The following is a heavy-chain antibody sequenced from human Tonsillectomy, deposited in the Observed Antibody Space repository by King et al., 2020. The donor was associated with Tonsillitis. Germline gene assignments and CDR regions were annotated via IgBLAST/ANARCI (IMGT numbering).Heavy chain of an antibody. CDR1: GFTFGDYA. V-gene: IGHV3-49*04. CDR2: IRSKAYGGTT. CDR3: TGDTVATRVAAACTGGY. J-gene: IGHJ4*02. D-gene: IGHD6-13*01. Sequence: VQLVESGGGLVQPGRSLRLSCTTSGFTFGDYAMTWVRQAPGEGLEWVAFIRSKAYGGTTEYAASVKGRFTISRDDAKSIAYLHMNSHKTADTAVYYCTGDTVATRVAAACTGGYWGQRTLLTVSS.